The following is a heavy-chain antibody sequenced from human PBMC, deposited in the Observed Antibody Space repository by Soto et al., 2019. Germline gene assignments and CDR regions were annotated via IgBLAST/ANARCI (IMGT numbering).Heavy chain of an antibody. CDR3: ARMSGGYYLSPYFDY. D-gene: IGHD1-26*01. Sequence: PSETLSLTCAVYGGSFSGYYWSWIRQPPGKGLEWIGEINHSGSTNYNPSLKSRVTISVDTSKNQFSLKLSSVTAADTAVYYCARMSGGYYLSPYFDYWGQGTLVTVSS. CDR1: GGSFSGYY. V-gene: IGHV4-34*01. CDR2: INHSGST. J-gene: IGHJ4*02.